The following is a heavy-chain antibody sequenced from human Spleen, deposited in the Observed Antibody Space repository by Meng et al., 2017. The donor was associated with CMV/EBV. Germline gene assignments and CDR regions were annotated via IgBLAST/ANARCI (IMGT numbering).Heavy chain of an antibody. CDR1: GYSINSDYY. D-gene: IGHD6-6*01. Sequence: SETLSLTCTVSGYSINSDYYWGWIRQPPGKGLEWIGSISHSGTTYYNPSLKSRVTISVHMSKNQFSLKLSSVTAADTAVYYCARRVYSSSSSGGMDVWGQGTTVTVSS. CDR2: ISHSGTT. CDR3: ARRVYSSSSSGGMDV. V-gene: IGHV4-38-2*02. J-gene: IGHJ6*02.